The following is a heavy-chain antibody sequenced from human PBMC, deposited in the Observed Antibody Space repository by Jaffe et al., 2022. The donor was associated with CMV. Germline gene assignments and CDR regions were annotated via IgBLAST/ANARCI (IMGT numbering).Heavy chain of an antibody. CDR1: GGSISIGTYY. Sequence: QVQLQESGPGLVKPSQTLSLTCTVSGGSISIGTYYWSWIRQHPGKGLEWIGYIYYAGSTYYNPSLKSRVTISVDTSKNQFSLKLSSVTAADTAVYYCARAYNSTWAGWFDPWGQGTLVTVSS. D-gene: IGHD6-13*01. CDR2: IYYAGST. V-gene: IGHV4-31*03. CDR3: ARAYNSTWAGWFDP. J-gene: IGHJ5*02.